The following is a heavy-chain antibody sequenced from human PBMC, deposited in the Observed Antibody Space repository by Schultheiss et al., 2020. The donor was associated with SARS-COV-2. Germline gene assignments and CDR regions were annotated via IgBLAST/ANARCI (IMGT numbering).Heavy chain of an antibody. V-gene: IGHV3-33*01. D-gene: IGHD7-27*01. Sequence: GESLKISCAASGFTFSSYGMHWVRQAPGKGLEWVAVIWYDGSNKYYADSVKGRFTISRDNSKNTLYLQMNSLRAEDTAVYYCARAAELGPTGYMDVWGKGTTVTVSS. J-gene: IGHJ6*03. CDR1: GFTFSSYG. CDR2: IWYDGSNK. CDR3: ARAAELGPTGYMDV.